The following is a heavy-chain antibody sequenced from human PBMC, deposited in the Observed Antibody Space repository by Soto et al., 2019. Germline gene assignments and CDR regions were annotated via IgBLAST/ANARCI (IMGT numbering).Heavy chain of an antibody. Sequence: EVQLVESGGGLVKPGGSLRLSCAASGFTFSSYSMTWVRQAPGKGLEWVSSSSSSSSYIYYADSVKGRFTISRDNAKTSLYLQMNSLRAEDTAVYYCARDLDRTYYDILTDGYWGQGTLVPVSS. CDR3: ARDLDRTYYDILTDGY. CDR2: SSSSSSYI. D-gene: IGHD3-9*01. V-gene: IGHV3-21*01. CDR1: GFTFSSYS. J-gene: IGHJ4*02.